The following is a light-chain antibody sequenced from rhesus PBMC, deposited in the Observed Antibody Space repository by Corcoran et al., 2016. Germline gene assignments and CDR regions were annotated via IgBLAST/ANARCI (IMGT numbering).Light chain of an antibody. Sequence: DIVITQSPDSLAVSLGERVTINCKYSQSLLYSSNNKHYLAWYQPKPGQAPKRLIYLSSTRETGLPNRFRGSGSGTDFTLTISGLQAEDVAVYYCQQYYSSPYSFGQGTKVEIK. CDR2: LSS. V-gene: IGKV4-1*01. J-gene: IGKJ2*01. CDR3: QQYYSSPYS. CDR1: QSLLYSSNNKHY.